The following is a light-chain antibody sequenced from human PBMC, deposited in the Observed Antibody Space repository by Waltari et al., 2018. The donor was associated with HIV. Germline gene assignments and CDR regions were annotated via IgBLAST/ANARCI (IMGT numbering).Light chain of an antibody. V-gene: IGKV3-20*01. CDR3: QQYGSSPLFT. Sequence: EIVLTQSPDTLSLSQGARATLTCRASEIVGGNQLAWYQQRLGQTPRLLIYDASNRATGIPDRISGSGSGTDFTLTITRLEPEDFAVYYCQQYGSSPLFTFGPGTKVDVK. CDR2: DAS. CDR1: EIVGGNQ. J-gene: IGKJ3*01.